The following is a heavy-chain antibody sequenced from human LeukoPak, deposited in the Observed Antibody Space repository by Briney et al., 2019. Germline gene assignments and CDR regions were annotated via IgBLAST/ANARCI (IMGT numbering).Heavy chain of an antibody. Sequence: SVTVSCKASGGTFSSYAISWVRQAPGQGLEWMGGIIPIFGTANYAQKFQGRVTITADESTSTAYMELSSLRSEDTAVYYCARDGNSNYYYYYGMDVWGQGTTVTISS. CDR3: ARDGNSNYYYYYGMDV. V-gene: IGHV1-69*13. D-gene: IGHD4-11*01. J-gene: IGHJ6*02. CDR2: IIPIFGTA. CDR1: GGTFSSYA.